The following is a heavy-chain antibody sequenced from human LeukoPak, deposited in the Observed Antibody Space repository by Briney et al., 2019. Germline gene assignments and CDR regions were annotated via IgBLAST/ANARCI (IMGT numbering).Heavy chain of an antibody. CDR3: AKAVGYDILTGLGY. D-gene: IGHD3-9*01. CDR2: IGASGGST. CDR1: GFTFSSYA. V-gene: IGHV3-23*01. J-gene: IGHJ4*02. Sequence: PGGSLRLSCAASGFTFSSYAMSWVRQAPGKGLEWVSGIGASGGSTYYADSLKGQFTISRDNSKNTLYLQMNSLRTEDTGVYYCAKAVGYDILTGLGYWGQATLVTVSS.